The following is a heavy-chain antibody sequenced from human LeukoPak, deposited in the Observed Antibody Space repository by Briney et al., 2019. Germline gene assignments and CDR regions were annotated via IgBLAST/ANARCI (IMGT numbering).Heavy chain of an antibody. CDR1: GFTFSSYG. CDR3: AKPSRIQLWAVIDY. J-gene: IGHJ4*02. V-gene: IGHV3-30*18. D-gene: IGHD5-18*01. CDR2: ISYDGGNI. Sequence: PGGSLRLSCAASGFTFSSYGMHWVRQAPGKGLEWVAVISYDGGNIYYADSVKGRFTISRDNSKNTLYLQMNSVRAEDTAVYYCAKPSRIQLWAVIDYWGQGTLVTVSS.